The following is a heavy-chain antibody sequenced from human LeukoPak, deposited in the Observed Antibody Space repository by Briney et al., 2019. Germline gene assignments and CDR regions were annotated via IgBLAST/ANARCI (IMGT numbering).Heavy chain of an antibody. V-gene: IGHV3-9*01. Sequence: PGRSLRLSCAASGFTFDDYAMNWVRQAPGKGLEWASRISWDSSIIDFADSVKGRFTISRDNAKNSVYLDLSSLSAEDTALYYCVRSPQLDPWGQGTLVTVSS. CDR3: VRSPQLDP. CDR2: ISWDSSII. J-gene: IGHJ5*02. D-gene: IGHD1-26*01. CDR1: GFTFDDYA.